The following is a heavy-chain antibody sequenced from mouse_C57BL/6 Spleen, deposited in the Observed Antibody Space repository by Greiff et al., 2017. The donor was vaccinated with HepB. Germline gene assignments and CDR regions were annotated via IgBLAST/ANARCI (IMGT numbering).Heavy chain of an antibody. Sequence: EVKLVESGGDLVKPGGSLKLSCAASGFTFSSYGMSWVRQTPDKRLEWVATISSGGSYTYYPDSVKGRFTISRDNAKNTLYLQMSSLKSEDTAMYYWARSGYYGSSYYFDYWGQGTTLTVSS. CDR1: GFTFSSYG. J-gene: IGHJ2*01. D-gene: IGHD1-1*01. V-gene: IGHV5-6*02. CDR2: ISSGGSYT. CDR3: ARSGYYGSSYYFDY.